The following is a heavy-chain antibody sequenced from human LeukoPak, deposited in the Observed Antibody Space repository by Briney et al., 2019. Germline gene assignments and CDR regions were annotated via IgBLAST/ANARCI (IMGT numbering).Heavy chain of an antibody. Sequence: GGSLRLSCAASGFTFNSYWMHWVRQAPGKGLVWVSRINSEGSITSYADFVKGRFTISRDNAKNTLYLQMNSLRAEDTAVYYCARGGEPIYYYYMDVWGKGTTVTVSS. V-gene: IGHV3-74*01. CDR3: ARGGEPIYYYYMDV. CDR2: INSEGSIT. J-gene: IGHJ6*03. CDR1: GFTFNSYW. D-gene: IGHD3-16*01.